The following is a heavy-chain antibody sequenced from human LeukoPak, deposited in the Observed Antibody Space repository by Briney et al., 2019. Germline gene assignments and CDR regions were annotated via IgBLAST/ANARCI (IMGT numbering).Heavy chain of an antibody. Sequence: GGSLRLSCAASGFTFSSYSMNWVRQAPGKGLEWVASISSSSTYIYSADSVKGRFTISRDNTKNSLYLQMNSLGAEDTAVYYCARSTSASGTGDYWGQGTLVTVSS. D-gene: IGHD6-13*01. J-gene: IGHJ4*02. V-gene: IGHV3-21*01. CDR1: GFTFSSYS. CDR2: ISSSSTYI. CDR3: ARSTSASGTGDY.